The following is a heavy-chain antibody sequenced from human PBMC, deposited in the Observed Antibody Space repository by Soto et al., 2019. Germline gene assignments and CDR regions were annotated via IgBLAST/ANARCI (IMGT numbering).Heavy chain of an antibody. CDR1: GFTFSSYA. D-gene: IGHD5-18*01. Sequence: GGSLRLSCAASGFTFSSYAMHWVRQAPGKGLEWVAVISYDGSNKYYADSVKGRFTISRDNSKNTLYLQMNSLRAEDTAVYYCANFLFGEGYSYVPDYYYGMDVWGQGTTVTVS. J-gene: IGHJ6*02. CDR2: ISYDGSNK. V-gene: IGHV3-30-3*01. CDR3: ANFLFGEGYSYVPDYYYGMDV.